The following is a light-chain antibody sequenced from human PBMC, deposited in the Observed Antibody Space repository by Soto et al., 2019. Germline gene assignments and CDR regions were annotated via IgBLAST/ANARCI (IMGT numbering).Light chain of an antibody. V-gene: IGKV3-15*01. CDR1: QSVSSN. Sequence: EIVMTQSPATLSVSPGERATLSCRASQSVSSNLAWYQQKPGQAPRLLIYDASTRATGIPARFSGSGSGTEFTLTITRLQSEDFAVYYCQQYNDWQVTFGGGTKVEIK. J-gene: IGKJ4*01. CDR3: QQYNDWQVT. CDR2: DAS.